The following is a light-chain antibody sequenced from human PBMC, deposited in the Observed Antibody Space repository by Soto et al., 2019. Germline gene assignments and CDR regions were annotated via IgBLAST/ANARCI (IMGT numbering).Light chain of an antibody. CDR2: GAS. V-gene: IGKV3-15*01. J-gene: IGKJ4*01. Sequence: EIVMTQSPAMLSVSPGERATLSCRASQNVNNRLAWYQQRAGLPPRLLIYGASTRATGIPARFSGSGSGTEFTLTISSLQPEDYATYYCLQQHTYPLTFGGGTKVDIK. CDR1: QNVNNR. CDR3: LQQHTYPLT.